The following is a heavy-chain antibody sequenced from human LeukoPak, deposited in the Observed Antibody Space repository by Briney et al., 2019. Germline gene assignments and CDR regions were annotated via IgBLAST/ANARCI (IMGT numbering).Heavy chain of an antibody. Sequence: ASVKVSCRASGGTFSTLAINWVRQAPRQGLEWMGRIIPILGQTNYALKFQGRVTITADESTSTAYMDLSGLRSEDTAVYYCAKVRGSDAFDIWGQGTMVTVSS. CDR3: AKVRGSDAFDI. J-gene: IGHJ3*02. V-gene: IGHV1-69*11. D-gene: IGHD3-10*01. CDR1: GGTFSTLA. CDR2: IIPILGQT.